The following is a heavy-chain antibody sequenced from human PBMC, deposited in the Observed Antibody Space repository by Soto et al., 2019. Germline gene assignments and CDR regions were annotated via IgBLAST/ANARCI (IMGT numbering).Heavy chain of an antibody. D-gene: IGHD3-22*01. V-gene: IGHV1-3*01. CDR2: INAGNGNT. CDR3: ARAAYYYDSSGYYPGDY. CDR1: GYTFTSYA. J-gene: IGHJ4*02. Sequence: ASVNVSCKASGYTFTSYAIHWVRQAPGQRLEWMGWINAGNGNTKIPQKKQGRVTITRDTSASTAYMEVSSLRSEDTAVYFCARAAYYYDSSGYYPGDYWGQGSLVTVSS.